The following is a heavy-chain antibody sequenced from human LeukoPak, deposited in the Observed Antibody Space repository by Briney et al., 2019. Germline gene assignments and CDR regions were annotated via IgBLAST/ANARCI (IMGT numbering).Heavy chain of an antibody. CDR1: GYTFTSYG. V-gene: IGHV1-18*01. CDR2: ISAYNGYT. Sequence: ASVKVSCKASGYTFTSYGISWVRQAPGQGLEWMGWISAYNGYTNYAQKLQGRVTMTTDTSTSTAYMELRSLRSDDTAVYYCGTMPLPHDFWSGYLVNWGQGTLVTVSS. CDR3: GTMPLPHDFWSGYLVN. J-gene: IGHJ4*02. D-gene: IGHD3-3*01.